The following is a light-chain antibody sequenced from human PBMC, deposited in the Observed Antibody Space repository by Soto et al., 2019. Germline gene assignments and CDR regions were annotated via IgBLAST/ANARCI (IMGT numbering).Light chain of an antibody. CDR3: SSYTSSSTL. Sequence: QSALTQPASVSGSPGQSITISCTGTSSDVGGYNYVSWYQQHPGKAPKLMIYDVSNRPSGVSNRFSGSKSGNTASLTISGLQAEDEADYYCSSYTSSSTLIGGETKLTVL. CDR2: DVS. J-gene: IGLJ2*01. V-gene: IGLV2-14*01. CDR1: SSDVGGYNY.